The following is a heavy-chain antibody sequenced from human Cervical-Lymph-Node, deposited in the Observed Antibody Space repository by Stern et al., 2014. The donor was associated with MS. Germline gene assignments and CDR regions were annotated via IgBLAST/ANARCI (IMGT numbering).Heavy chain of an antibody. V-gene: IGHV3-30-3*01. CDR2: VTNDETQR. Sequence: VQLVESGGGVVQPGRSLTLSCAVSGFTFSTYAMHWVRQAPGKGLAWVAFVTNDETQRNSTDSVKARFTISRDNSKNTLYLHMNSLRDEDTAVYFCARGGRGVGLEYWGQGALVTVSS. D-gene: IGHD3-10*01. CDR3: ARGGRGVGLEY. CDR1: GFTFSTYA. J-gene: IGHJ4*02.